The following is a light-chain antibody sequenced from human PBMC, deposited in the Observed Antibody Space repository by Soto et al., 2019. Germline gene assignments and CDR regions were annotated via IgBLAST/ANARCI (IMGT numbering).Light chain of an antibody. Sequence: QSVLTQPASGSGSPGQSITISCTGTSSDVGGYDYVSWYQLHPGKAPKLMVFEVSNRPSGVSYRFSGSKSGNTASLTISGLQAEDAADYFCSSYSISTAYLFGTGTKV. J-gene: IGLJ1*01. CDR2: EVS. V-gene: IGLV2-14*01. CDR1: SSDVGGYDY. CDR3: SSYSISTAYL.